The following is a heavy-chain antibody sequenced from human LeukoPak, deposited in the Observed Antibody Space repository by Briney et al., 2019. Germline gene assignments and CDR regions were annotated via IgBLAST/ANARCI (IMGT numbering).Heavy chain of an antibody. CDR3: ARDIRSNYILAGELYYYYYMDV. CDR1: GFTFSSYW. CDR2: IKQDGSEK. V-gene: IGHV3-7*01. Sequence: PGGSLRLSCAASGFTFSSYWMSWVRQAPGKGLEWVANIKQDGSEKYYVDSVKGRFTISRDNAKNSLYLQMNSLRAEDTAVYYCARDIRSNYILAGELYYYYYMDVWGKGTTVTVSS. D-gene: IGHD4-11*01. J-gene: IGHJ6*03.